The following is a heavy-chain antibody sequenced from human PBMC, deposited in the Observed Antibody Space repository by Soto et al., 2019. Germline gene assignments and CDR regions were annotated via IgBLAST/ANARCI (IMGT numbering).Heavy chain of an antibody. Sequence: VQLLESGGGLVQPGGSLRLSCAASGFTFSNYAMSWVRQAPGKGLEWVSGMSNSGSRTYYADSVKGRFIISRDNSKNTLYLQMNSLSPEDTAVYYGAKAYFDILTGYFGDYWGQGTLVSVSS. CDR3: AKAYFDILTGYFGDY. D-gene: IGHD3-9*01. CDR2: MSNSGSRT. V-gene: IGHV3-23*01. CDR1: GFTFSNYA. J-gene: IGHJ4*02.